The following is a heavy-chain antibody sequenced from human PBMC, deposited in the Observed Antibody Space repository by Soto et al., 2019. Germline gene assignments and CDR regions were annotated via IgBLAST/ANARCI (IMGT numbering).Heavy chain of an antibody. CDR3: ARGLRVTRTGTTGNRWFDP. D-gene: IGHD1-7*01. CDR1: GGSFSGYY. V-gene: IGHV4-34*01. Sequence: SETLSLTCAVYGGSFSGYYWSWIRQPPGKGLEWIGEINHSGSTNYNPSLKSRVTISVDTSKNQFSLKLSSVTAADTAVYFCARGLRVTRTGTTGNRWFDPRGQGTLVTVSS. CDR2: INHSGST. J-gene: IGHJ5*02.